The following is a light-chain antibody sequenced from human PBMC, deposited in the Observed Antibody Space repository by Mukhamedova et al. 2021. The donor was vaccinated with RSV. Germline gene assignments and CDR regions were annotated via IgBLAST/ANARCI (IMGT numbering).Light chain of an antibody. CDR1: SSDVGAHNY. CDR2: EVS. J-gene: IGLJ2*01. V-gene: IGLV2-14*01. Sequence: TGTSSDVGAHNYVSWYQQHPGKAPKLMIYEVSSRPSGISVRFSASKSGNTASLTISGLQSEDEADYYCSSAAGGGNTLVFGGGTK. CDR3: SSAAGGGNTLV.